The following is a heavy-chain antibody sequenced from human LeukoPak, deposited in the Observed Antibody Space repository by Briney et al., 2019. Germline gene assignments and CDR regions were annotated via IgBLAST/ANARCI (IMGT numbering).Heavy chain of an antibody. Sequence: GASVKVSCKASGYTFTSYDLNWVRQATGQGLEWMGWMNPNSGNTGYAQKFQGRVTMTRNTSISTAYMELSSLRSEDTAVYYCARARGNYYGSGSHLDAFDIWGQGTMVTVSS. J-gene: IGHJ3*02. CDR2: MNPNSGNT. CDR1: GYTFTSYD. V-gene: IGHV1-8*01. CDR3: ARARGNYYGSGSHLDAFDI. D-gene: IGHD3-10*01.